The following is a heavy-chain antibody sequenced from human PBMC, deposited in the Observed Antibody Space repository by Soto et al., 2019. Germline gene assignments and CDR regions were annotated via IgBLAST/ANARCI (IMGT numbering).Heavy chain of an antibody. V-gene: IGHV3-23*01. CDR2: ISGSGGST. J-gene: IGHJ4*02. CDR3: AKDLGPYYGSGSYLDY. CDR1: GFTFSSYA. Sequence: EVQLLESGGGLVQPGGSLRLSCAASGFTFSSYAMSWVRQAPGKGLEWVSAISGSGGSTYYADSVKGRFTISRDNSKNTLDLQMNSLRAEDTAVYYCAKDLGPYYGSGSYLDYWGQGTLVTVSS. D-gene: IGHD3-10*01.